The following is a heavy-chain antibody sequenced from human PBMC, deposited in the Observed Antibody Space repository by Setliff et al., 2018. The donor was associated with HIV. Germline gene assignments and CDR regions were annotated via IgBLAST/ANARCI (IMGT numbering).Heavy chain of an antibody. CDR2: VKQDGSEQ. V-gene: IGHV3-7*01. CDR1: GFTFSSFA. Sequence: GGSLRLSCAASGFTFSSFAMSWVRQAPGKGLEWLANVKQDGSEQYYLDSVKDRFTISRDNGKNSLYLQMNSLRAEDTAVYYCAREDVTTSGLDIWGQGTMVTVSS. D-gene: IGHD4-17*01. CDR3: AREDVTTSGLDI. J-gene: IGHJ3*02.